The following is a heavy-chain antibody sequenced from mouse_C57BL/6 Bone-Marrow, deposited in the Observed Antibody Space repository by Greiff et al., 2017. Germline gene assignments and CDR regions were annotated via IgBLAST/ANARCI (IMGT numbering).Heavy chain of an antibody. CDR2: IYPGSGNT. CDR3: ARDRGFLWFAY. Sequence: QVQLQQSGAELVRPGASVKLSCKVSGYTFTDYYINWVKQRPGQGLEWIARIYPGSGNTYYNEKFKGKATLTAEKSSSTAYMQLSSLTSEDSAVYFCARDRGFLWFAYWGQGTLVTVSA. V-gene: IGHV1-76*01. D-gene: IGHD2-14*01. J-gene: IGHJ3*01. CDR1: GYTFTDYY.